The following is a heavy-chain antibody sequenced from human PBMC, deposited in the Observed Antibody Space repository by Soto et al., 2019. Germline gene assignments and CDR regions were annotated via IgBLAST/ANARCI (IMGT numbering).Heavy chain of an antibody. D-gene: IGHD6-13*01. CDR3: AREIAATGAFFWFDP. Sequence: SQTLSLTCAISGDSVSSNSAAWNWIRQSPSRGLEWLGRTYYRSKGYNDYALSVKSRITINPDTSTNHFSLQLNSVTPEDTAVSFCAREIAATGAFFWFDPWGQGTLVTVSS. CDR1: GDSVSSNSAA. J-gene: IGHJ5*02. V-gene: IGHV6-1*01. CDR2: TYYRSKGYN.